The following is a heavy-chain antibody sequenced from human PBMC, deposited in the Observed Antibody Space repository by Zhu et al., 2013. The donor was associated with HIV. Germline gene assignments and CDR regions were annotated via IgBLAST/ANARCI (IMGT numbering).Heavy chain of an antibody. CDR1: GYSFTDYY. D-gene: IGHD3-3*01. CDR3: ARSLGLTFGVVV. V-gene: IGHV1-2*02. J-gene: IGHJ4*02. Sequence: QVQLLQSGAEMRKPGASVKLSCKTSGYSFTDYYIQWVRQAPGQGLEWVGWVNPNSGATNYVQKFRGRVTMTRDTSISTAYMELNTLTSDDTAVYYCARSLGLTFGVVVWGQGTLVTVSS. CDR2: VNPNSGAT.